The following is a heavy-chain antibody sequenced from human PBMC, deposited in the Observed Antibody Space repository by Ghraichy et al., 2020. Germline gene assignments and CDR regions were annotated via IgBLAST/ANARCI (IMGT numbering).Heavy chain of an antibody. Sequence: GGSLRLSCAASGFTFSNARMSWVRQAPGKGLEWVGRIKSKTDGGTTDYAAPVKGRFTISRDDSKNTLSLQMNSLKTEDTAVYYCATFLAAAGTLVYYYYYGMDVWGQGTMVTVSS. D-gene: IGHD6-13*01. CDR3: ATFLAAAGTLVYYYYYGMDV. CDR2: IKSKTDGGTT. V-gene: IGHV3-15*01. CDR1: GFTFSNAR. J-gene: IGHJ6*02.